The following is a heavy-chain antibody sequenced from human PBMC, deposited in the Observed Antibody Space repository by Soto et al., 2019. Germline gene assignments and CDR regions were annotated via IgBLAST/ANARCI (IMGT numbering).Heavy chain of an antibody. CDR1: GGSFRGFY. CDR3: ARAHDFWGGRNKPSES. V-gene: IGHV4-34*01. D-gene: IGHD3-3*01. J-gene: IGHJ5*02. Sequence: PPETLSVTRAVSGGSFRGFYWTWIRQSPGKGLEWLGDINHVGITNYNPSLKSRVSIPVDTSKSQFSLKLSSVTAADTAVYYWARAHDFWGGRNKPSESWSQGTLLTVS. CDR2: INHVGIT.